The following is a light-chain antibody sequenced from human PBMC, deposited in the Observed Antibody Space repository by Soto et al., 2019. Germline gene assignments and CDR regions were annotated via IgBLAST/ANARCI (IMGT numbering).Light chain of an antibody. J-gene: IGLJ1*01. V-gene: IGLV2-11*01. CDR2: DVT. CDR1: SSDVGAYKY. CDR3: CSYAGRYTWV. Sequence: QSVLTQPRSVSGSPGQSVTISCTGTSSDVGAYKYVSWYQHYPGEAPKVMIYDVTQRPSGVADRFSGTKSGNTASLTISGLQDEDEADHSRCSYAGRYTWVFGSGTKVTV.